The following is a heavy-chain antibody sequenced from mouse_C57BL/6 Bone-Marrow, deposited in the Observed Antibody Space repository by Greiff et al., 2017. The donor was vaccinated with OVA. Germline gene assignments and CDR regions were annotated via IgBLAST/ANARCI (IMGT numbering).Heavy chain of an antibody. CDR2: IDPETGGT. D-gene: IGHD1-2*01. V-gene: IGHV1-15*01. CDR1: GYTFTDYE. J-gene: IGHJ1*03. Sequence: QVQLQQSGAELVRPGASVTLSCKASGYTFTDYEMHWVKQTPVHGLEWIGAIDPETGGTAYNQKFKGKAILTADKSSSTAYMELRSLTSEDSAVYYCTSPLLRHPHWYFDVWGTGTTVTVSS. CDR3: TSPLLRHPHWYFDV.